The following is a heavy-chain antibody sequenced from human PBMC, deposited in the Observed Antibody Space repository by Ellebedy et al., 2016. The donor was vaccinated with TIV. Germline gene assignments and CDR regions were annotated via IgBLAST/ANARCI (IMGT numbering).Heavy chain of an antibody. J-gene: IGHJ4*02. V-gene: IGHV3-7*01. Sequence: GESLKISCAASGFSFNSYWMIWVRQAPGKGLEWVANMRQDGTQNNYGDSVKGRFTISRDNARDSLYLQMDSLRVEDTAVYYCARDFGHSGYDLLDYWGQGTLVTVSS. CDR3: ARDFGHSGYDLLDY. CDR1: GFSFNSYW. D-gene: IGHD5-12*01. CDR2: MRQDGTQN.